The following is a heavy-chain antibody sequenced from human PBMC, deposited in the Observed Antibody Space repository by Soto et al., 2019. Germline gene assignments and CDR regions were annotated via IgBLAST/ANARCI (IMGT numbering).Heavy chain of an antibody. D-gene: IGHD3-16*02. Sequence: EVQLVESGGGLVKPGVSLRLSCTASGFTFRNSWMNWVRQAPCKGLECVGRIKSKADAGTTDYASLVKDRFIISKDDSKITLYLHMNGIQIEDTALYYCTADYNYVCGNYRGFEYWGRVSLVTLSS. CDR3: TADYNYVCGNYRGFEY. V-gene: IGHV3-15*07. J-gene: IGHJ4*02. CDR1: GFTFRNSW. CDR2: IKSKADAGTT.